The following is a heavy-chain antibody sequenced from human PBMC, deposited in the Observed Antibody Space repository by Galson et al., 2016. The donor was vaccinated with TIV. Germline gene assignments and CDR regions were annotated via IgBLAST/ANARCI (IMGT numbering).Heavy chain of an antibody. Sequence: ETLSLTCTVSGGSTSSYYWTWIRQPPGKGLEWIGYIYHTGNTIYNPSLKSRVAISLDTSKNQFSLKLSSLTAADTALCYCAREGSADYDWGRAHFDYWGQGTLVTVSS. V-gene: IGHV4-59*12. CDR2: IYHTGNT. CDR3: AREGSADYDWGRAHFDY. D-gene: IGHD3-16*01. J-gene: IGHJ4*02. CDR1: GGSTSSYY.